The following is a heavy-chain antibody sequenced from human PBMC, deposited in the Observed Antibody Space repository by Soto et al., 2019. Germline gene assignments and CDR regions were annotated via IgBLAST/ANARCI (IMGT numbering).Heavy chain of an antibody. D-gene: IGHD5-18*01. CDR3: ARLPGYSYGYAYYYGMDV. CDR2: IYYSGST. CDR1: GGSISSYY. Sequence: SETLSLTCTVSGGSISSYYWSWIRQPPGKGLEWIGYIYYSGSTNYNPSLKSRVTISVDTSKNQFSLKLSSVTAADTAVYYCARLPGYSYGYAYYYGMDVWGQGTTVTVSS. V-gene: IGHV4-59*01. J-gene: IGHJ6*02.